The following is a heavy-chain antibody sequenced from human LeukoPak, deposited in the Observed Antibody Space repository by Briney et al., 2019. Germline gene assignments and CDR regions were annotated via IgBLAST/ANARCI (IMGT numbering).Heavy chain of an antibody. CDR1: AFIFSGHW. Sequence: GGSLRLSCEGSAFIFSGHWMNWVRQTPGKGLEWVASIKEDGSERQYVDSVKGRFSISRDNTKGSLFLQLNSLRAEDTAVYYCARGSGWPAFFDYWGQGTLVTVSS. V-gene: IGHV3-7*03. CDR2: IKEDGSER. CDR3: ARGSGWPAFFDY. D-gene: IGHD6-19*01. J-gene: IGHJ4*02.